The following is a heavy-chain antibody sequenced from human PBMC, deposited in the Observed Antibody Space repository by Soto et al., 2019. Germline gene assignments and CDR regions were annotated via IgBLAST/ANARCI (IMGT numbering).Heavy chain of an antibody. J-gene: IGHJ6*02. Sequence: TLSLTCTVSGGSISSGAYYWSWIRQHPGEGLEWIGLIYYRGTTYYNPSLKSRVTISIDTSENQFSLKLSSVTAADTAMYYCAKTVTYYYYGMDVWGQGTTVTVS. CDR1: GGSISSGAYY. CDR2: IYYRGTT. D-gene: IGHD1-1*01. V-gene: IGHV4-31*03. CDR3: AKTVTYYYYGMDV.